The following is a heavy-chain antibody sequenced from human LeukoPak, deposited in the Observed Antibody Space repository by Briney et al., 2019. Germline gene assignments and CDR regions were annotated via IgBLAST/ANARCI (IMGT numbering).Heavy chain of an antibody. CDR1: GYTFTSYY. CDR2: INPSGGST. V-gene: IGHV1-46*01. CDR3: ARGATMVRGVNGYFQH. J-gene: IGHJ1*01. D-gene: IGHD3-10*01. Sequence: ASVKVSCKASGYTFTSYYMHWVRQAPGQGLEWMGIINPSGGSTSYAQKFQGRVTITADKSTSTAYMELSGLRSEDTAVYYCARGATMVRGVNGYFQHWGQGTLVTVSS.